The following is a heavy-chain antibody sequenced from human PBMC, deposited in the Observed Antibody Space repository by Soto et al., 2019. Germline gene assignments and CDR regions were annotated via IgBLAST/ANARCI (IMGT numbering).Heavy chain of an antibody. V-gene: IGHV3-33*01. CDR2: RWYDGSNK. J-gene: IGHJ6*02. CDR1: GFTFSSYG. CDR3: AREAPGYGMDV. Sequence: QVQLVESGGGVVQPGRSLRLSCAASGFTFSSYGMHWVRQAPGKGLEWVAVRWYDGSNKYYEDSVKGRFTISRDNSKNTMYLQMNSMRAEDTAVYYCAREAPGYGMDVWGQGTTVTVSS.